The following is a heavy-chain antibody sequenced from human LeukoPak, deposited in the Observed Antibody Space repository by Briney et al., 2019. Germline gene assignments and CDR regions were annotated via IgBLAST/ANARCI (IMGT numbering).Heavy chain of an antibody. CDR3: ARGSSGIYYYGMDA. D-gene: IGHD1-14*01. CDR1: GFTFSSYG. J-gene: IGHJ6*02. CDR2: IWYDGSNK. Sequence: GGSLRLSCAASGFTFSSYGMHWVRQAPGKGLEWVAVIWYDGSNKYYADSVKGRFTISRDNSKNTLYLQMNSLRAEDTAVYYCARGSSGIYYYGMDAWGQGTTVTVSS. V-gene: IGHV3-33*01.